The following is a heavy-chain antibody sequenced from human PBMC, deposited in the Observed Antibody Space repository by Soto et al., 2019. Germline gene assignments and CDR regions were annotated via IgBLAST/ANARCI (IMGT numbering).Heavy chain of an antibody. D-gene: IGHD3-22*01. CDR3: AKEGYYDSSGFDY. CDR2: ISGSGGTT. V-gene: IGHV3-23*01. Sequence: GWSLRLSCAASGFTFSNYAMNWVRQAPGKGLEWVSTISGSGGTTYYADSVKGRFTISRDNSKNTLYLQMNSLRAEDTAVYYCAKEGYYDSSGFDYWGQGTLVTVSS. CDR1: GFTFSNYA. J-gene: IGHJ4*02.